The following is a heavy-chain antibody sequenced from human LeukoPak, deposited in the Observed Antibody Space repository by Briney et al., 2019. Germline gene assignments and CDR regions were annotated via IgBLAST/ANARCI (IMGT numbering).Heavy chain of an antibody. J-gene: IGHJ4*02. CDR3: ASVRMTMIRGVISFFDY. CDR2: MKQGGSEK. CDR1: GFTFGSYW. V-gene: IGHV3-7*01. Sequence: PGGSLRLSCAASGFTFGSYWMSWVRQAPGKGLEWVASMKQGGSEKYSLDSVKGRFTISRDNAKNSLFLQMNSLRAEDTAVYYCASVRMTMIRGVISFFDYWGQGTLVTVSS. D-gene: IGHD3-10*01.